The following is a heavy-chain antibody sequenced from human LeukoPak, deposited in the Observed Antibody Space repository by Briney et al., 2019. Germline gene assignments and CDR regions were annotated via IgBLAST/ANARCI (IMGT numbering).Heavy chain of an antibody. CDR2: RNPNSGNT. CDR3: ARGIAARLGRAFDI. J-gene: IGHJ3*02. Sequence: GASVKVSCKASGYTFTSYDINWVRQSTGQGLEWMGWRNPNSGNTGYAQKFQGRVTITRNTPITTAYMELISLRSEDTAVYYCARGIAARLGRAFDIWGQGTMVTVSS. D-gene: IGHD6-6*01. V-gene: IGHV1-8*03. CDR1: GYTFTSYD.